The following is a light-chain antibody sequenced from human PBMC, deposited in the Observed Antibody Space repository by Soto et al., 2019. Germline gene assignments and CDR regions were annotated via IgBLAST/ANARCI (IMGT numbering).Light chain of an antibody. CDR2: GAF. Sequence: EIVMTQSPATLSVSPGARATLSCRASQSVNTNLAWYQQKPGQAPRLLIYGAFTRATCIPARFSGSGSGTEFTLTISSLQSEDFAVYYCQQYNNWARTFGQGTKLEIK. CDR1: QSVNTN. V-gene: IGKV3-15*01. CDR3: QQYNNWART. J-gene: IGKJ2*01.